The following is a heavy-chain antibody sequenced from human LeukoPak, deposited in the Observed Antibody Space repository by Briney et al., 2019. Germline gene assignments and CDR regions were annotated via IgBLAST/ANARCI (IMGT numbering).Heavy chain of an antibody. Sequence: SETLSLTCTVSGGSISSSSYYWGWIRQPPGKGLEWIGSIYYSGSTYYNPSLKSRVTISVDTSKNQFSLKLSSVTAADTAVYYCARVETAMVPYYYYYMDVWGKGTTVTVSS. J-gene: IGHJ6*03. D-gene: IGHD5-18*01. V-gene: IGHV4-39*07. CDR2: IYYSGST. CDR3: ARVETAMVPYYYYYMDV. CDR1: GGSISSSSYY.